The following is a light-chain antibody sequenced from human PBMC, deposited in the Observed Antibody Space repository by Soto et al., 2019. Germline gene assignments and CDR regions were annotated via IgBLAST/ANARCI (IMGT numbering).Light chain of an antibody. Sequence: QSVLTQPASVSGSPGQSITISCTGTSSDVGDYNYVSWYQQHPGKAPKLMIYEVTIRALGVSNRFSGSKSGITASLTISELQAEDEADYYCSSYISSSTLGVFGGGTKLTVL. J-gene: IGLJ2*01. CDR2: EVT. V-gene: IGLV2-14*01. CDR1: SSDVGDYNY. CDR3: SSYISSSTLGV.